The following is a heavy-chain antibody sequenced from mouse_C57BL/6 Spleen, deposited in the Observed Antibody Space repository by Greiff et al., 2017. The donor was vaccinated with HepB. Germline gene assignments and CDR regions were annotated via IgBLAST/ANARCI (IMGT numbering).Heavy chain of an antibody. D-gene: IGHD2-3*01. V-gene: IGHV1-76*01. CDR1: GYTFTDYY. CDR2: IYPGSGNT. Sequence: VQLQQSGAELVRPGASVKLSCKASGYTFTDYYINWVKQRPGQGLEWIARIYPGSGNTYYNEKFKGKATLTAEKSSSTAYMQLSSLTSEDSAVYFCARDGLDYDGYYRYFDVWGTGTTVTVSS. CDR3: ARDGLDYDGYYRYFDV. J-gene: IGHJ1*03.